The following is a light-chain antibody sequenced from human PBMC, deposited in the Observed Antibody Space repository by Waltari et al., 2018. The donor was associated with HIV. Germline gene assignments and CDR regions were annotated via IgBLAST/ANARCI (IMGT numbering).Light chain of an antibody. V-gene: IGKV2-30*01. Sequence: DVVMTQSPLSLPVTPGPPASISCRSSQSLVYSDGNTYLSWFQQRPGQSPRRLIYKVSNRDSGVPDRFSGSGSGTDFTLKISRVEAEDVGVYYCMQGTHWPVAFGQGTKVEI. CDR3: MQGTHWPVA. CDR1: QSLVYSDGNTY. J-gene: IGKJ1*01. CDR2: KVS.